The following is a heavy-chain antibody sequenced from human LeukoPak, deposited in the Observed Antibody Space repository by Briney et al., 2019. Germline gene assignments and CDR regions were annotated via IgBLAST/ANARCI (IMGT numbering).Heavy chain of an antibody. CDR1: GGSISSSSYY. CDR3: ARIVRYYYDSSGYPSY. V-gene: IGHV4-39*07. J-gene: IGHJ4*02. Sequence: SETLSLTCTVSGGSISSSSYYWGWIRQPPGKRLEWIGSIYYSGSTYYNPSLKSRVTISVDTSKNQFSLKLSSVTAADTAVYYCARIVRYYYDSSGYPSYWGQGTLVTVSS. CDR2: IYYSGST. D-gene: IGHD3-22*01.